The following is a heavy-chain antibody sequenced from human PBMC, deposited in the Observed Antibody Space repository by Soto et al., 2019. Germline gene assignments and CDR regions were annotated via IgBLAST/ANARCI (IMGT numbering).Heavy chain of an antibody. Sequence: GGSLRLSCTASGFTFGDYAMSWVRQAPGKGLEWVGFIRSKAYGGTTEYAASVKGRFTISRDDSKSIAYLQMNSLKIEDTAVYYCTRDQYCSGGSCYPEYFQHWGQGTLVTVSS. V-gene: IGHV3-49*04. CDR1: GFTFGDYA. CDR3: TRDQYCSGGSCYPEYFQH. CDR2: IRSKAYGGTT. D-gene: IGHD2-15*01. J-gene: IGHJ1*01.